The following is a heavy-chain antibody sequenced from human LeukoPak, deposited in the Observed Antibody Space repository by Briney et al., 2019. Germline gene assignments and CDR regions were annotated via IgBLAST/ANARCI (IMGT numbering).Heavy chain of an antibody. J-gene: IGHJ2*01. D-gene: IGHD5-12*01. V-gene: IGHV5-51*01. CDR1: GYIFTSYW. CDR2: IYPGDSDT. Sequence: GESLKISCKGSGYIFTSYWIGWVRQMPGKGLELMGIIYPGDSDTRYSPSFQGQVTSSADKSISTAYLQWSSLKASDTAMYYCARRVGGYSGYIGWYFDLRGRGTLVTVSS. CDR3: ARRVGGYSGYIGWYFDL.